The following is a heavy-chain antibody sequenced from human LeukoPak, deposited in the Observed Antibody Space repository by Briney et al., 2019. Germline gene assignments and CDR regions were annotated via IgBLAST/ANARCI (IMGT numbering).Heavy chain of an antibody. Sequence: SETLSLTCAVYGGSFSGYYWSWIRQPPGKGLEWIGEINHSGSTNYNPSLKSRVTISVDTSKNQFSLKLSSVTAADTAVYYCASYIAAAGRHDYWGQGTLVTVSS. J-gene: IGHJ4*02. CDR2: INHSGST. CDR1: GGSFSGYY. CDR3: ASYIAAAGRHDY. V-gene: IGHV4-34*01. D-gene: IGHD6-13*01.